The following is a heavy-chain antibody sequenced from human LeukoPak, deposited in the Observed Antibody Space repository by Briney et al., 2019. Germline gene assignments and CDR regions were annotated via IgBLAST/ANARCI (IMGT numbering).Heavy chain of an antibody. Sequence: TGGSLRLSCAASGFTFDDYAMHWVRQAPGKGLEWVSGISWSSGSIGYADSVKGRFTISRDNAKNSLYLQMNSLRPEDMALYYCAKATVGNTVTPYFDYWGQGTLVTVSS. CDR1: GFTFDDYA. CDR3: AKATVGNTVTPYFDY. D-gene: IGHD4-17*01. CDR2: ISWSSGSI. V-gene: IGHV3-9*03. J-gene: IGHJ4*02.